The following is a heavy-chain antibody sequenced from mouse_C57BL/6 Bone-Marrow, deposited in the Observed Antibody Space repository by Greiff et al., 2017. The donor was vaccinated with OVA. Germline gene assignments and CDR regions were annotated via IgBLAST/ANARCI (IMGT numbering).Heavy chain of an antibody. J-gene: IGHJ2*01. CDR3: AILADGYYRFDY. CDR1: GYTFTSYC. V-gene: IGHV1-74*01. D-gene: IGHD2-3*01. Sequence: VQLQQPGAELVKPGASVKVSCTASGYTFTSYCMHWVKQRPGQGLEWIGRIHPSDSDTNYNQKFKGKATLTVDKSSSTAYMQLSSLTSEDSAVYCCAILADGYYRFDYWGQGTTLTVSS. CDR2: IHPSDSDT.